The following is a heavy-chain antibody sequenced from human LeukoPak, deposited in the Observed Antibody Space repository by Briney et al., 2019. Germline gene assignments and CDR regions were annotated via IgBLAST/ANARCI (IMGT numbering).Heavy chain of an antibody. D-gene: IGHD3-22*01. J-gene: IGHJ4*02. CDR3: ASLPFYFDISGFVH. V-gene: IGHV1-2*02. CDR1: GYTFTGYY. Sequence: ASVTVSCKASGYTFTGYYIHWVRQAPGQGLEWMGCINPNSGGASYAQKFQGRVTLTRDTSISTAYMELSGLKSDDTAVYYCASLPFYFDISGFVHWGQGTLVTVSS. CDR2: INPNSGGA.